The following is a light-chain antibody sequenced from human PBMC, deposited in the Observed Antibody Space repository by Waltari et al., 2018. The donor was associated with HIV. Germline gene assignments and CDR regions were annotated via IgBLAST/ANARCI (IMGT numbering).Light chain of an antibody. V-gene: IGLV3-21*04. CDR2: YDA. Sequence: SYVLTQPPSVSVAPGQTANISWLGGNYGSKTVDWYQQKPDRAPVLVIYYDADRPSGIPERFSGSNSGNTATLTISRVEAGDEADYYCHVWDSVSDHVVFGGGSKLTVL. CDR3: HVWDSVSDHVV. J-gene: IGLJ2*01. CDR1: NYGSKT.